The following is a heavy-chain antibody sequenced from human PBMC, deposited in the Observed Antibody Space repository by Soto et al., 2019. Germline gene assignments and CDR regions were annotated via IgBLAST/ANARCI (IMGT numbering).Heavy chain of an antibody. CDR1: GYSVSSNSAS. Sequence: SQTLSLTCAISGYSVSSNSASWNWIRQSPSRGLEWLGRTYYRSKWYNDYAVSVKSRITINPDTSKNQFSLQLNSVTPEDTAVYYCARESTTVTTEQANSYMYTLGKGATLTIS. D-gene: IGHD4-17*01. CDR3: ARESTTVTTEQANSYMYT. V-gene: IGHV6-1*01. J-gene: IGHJ6*03. CDR2: TYYRSKWYN.